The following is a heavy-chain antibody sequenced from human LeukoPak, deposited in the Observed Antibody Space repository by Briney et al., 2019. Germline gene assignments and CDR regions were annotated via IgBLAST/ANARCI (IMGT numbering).Heavy chain of an antibody. CDR3: ARDRRLAHNWFDP. D-gene: IGHD6-19*01. V-gene: IGHV1-69*13. CDR1: GGTFSSYA. CDR2: IIPIFGTA. Sequence: ASVKVSCKASGGTFSSYAISWVRQAPGQGLEWMGGIIPIFGTANYAQKFQGRVTITADESTSTAYMELSSLRSEDTAVYYCARDRRLAHNWFDPWGQGTLVTVSS. J-gene: IGHJ5*02.